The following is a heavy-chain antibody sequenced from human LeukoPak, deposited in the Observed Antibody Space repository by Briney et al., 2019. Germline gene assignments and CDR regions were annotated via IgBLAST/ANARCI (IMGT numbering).Heavy chain of an antibody. CDR1: GYSISSGYY. Sequence: SETLSLTCTVSGYSISSGYYWGWIRQPPGKGLEWIGSIYHSGSTYYNPSLKSRVTISVDTSKNQFSLKLSSVTAADTAVYYCAREPPRGDIDYWGQGTLVTVSS. V-gene: IGHV4-38-2*02. J-gene: IGHJ4*02. D-gene: IGHD2-21*02. CDR3: AREPPRGDIDY. CDR2: IYHSGST.